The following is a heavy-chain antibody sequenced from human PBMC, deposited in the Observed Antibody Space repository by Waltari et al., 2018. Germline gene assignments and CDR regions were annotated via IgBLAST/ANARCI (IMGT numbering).Heavy chain of an antibody. V-gene: IGHV3-49*03. CDR1: GFTFGDYA. J-gene: IGHJ4*02. CDR3: SRAGSRQLWRLPDY. Sequence: EVQLVESGGGLVQPGRSLRLSCTASGFTFGDYAMSWFRQGPGKGLEGVGFIRTKASGETTEYAASVKGRFTVSRDDSKNIAYLQMNSLKTEDTAVYYCSRAGSRQLWRLPDYWGQGALVTVSS. D-gene: IGHD5-18*01. CDR2: IRTKASGETT.